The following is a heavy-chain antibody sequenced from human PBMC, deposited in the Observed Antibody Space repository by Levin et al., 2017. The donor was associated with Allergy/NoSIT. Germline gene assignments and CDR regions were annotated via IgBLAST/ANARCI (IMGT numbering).Heavy chain of an antibody. Sequence: LSLTCAASGFTFSSYALSWVRQAPGKGLEWVSVISASGGSTDYADSVKGRFTISRDNSKNTLYLQMNSLRAEDTALYYCAKGPYSSSSRGYYFDYWGQGTLVTVSS. CDR1: GFTFSSYA. D-gene: IGHD6-6*01. V-gene: IGHV3-23*01. J-gene: IGHJ4*02. CDR3: AKGPYSSSSRGYYFDY. CDR2: ISASGGST.